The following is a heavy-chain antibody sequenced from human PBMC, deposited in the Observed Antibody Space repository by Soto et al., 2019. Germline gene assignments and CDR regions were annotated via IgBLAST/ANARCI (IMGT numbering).Heavy chain of an antibody. D-gene: IGHD6-19*01. CDR1: GGSISSYY. Sequence: SETLSLTCTVSGGSISSYYWSWIRQPPGKGLEWIGYIYYSGSTNYNPSLKSRVTISVDTSKNQFSLKLSSVTAADTAVYYCARDAGEVAVAGPFDYWGQGTLVTVSS. CDR3: ARDAGEVAVAGPFDY. J-gene: IGHJ4*02. CDR2: IYYSGST. V-gene: IGHV4-59*01.